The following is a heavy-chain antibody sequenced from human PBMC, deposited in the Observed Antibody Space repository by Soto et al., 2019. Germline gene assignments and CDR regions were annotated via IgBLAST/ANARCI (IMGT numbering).Heavy chain of an antibody. J-gene: IGHJ5*02. Sequence: SETLSLTCTVSGGSVSSSSYYWGWVRQPPGKGLEWVGNVYYSGSTNYNPSLKSRVTISVDKSKNQFSLKLSSVTAADTAVYYCARGQGFWSGPRFRYNWFDPWGQGTLVTVSS. V-gene: IGHV4-39*07. D-gene: IGHD3-3*01. CDR2: VYYSGST. CDR1: GGSVSSSSYY. CDR3: ARGQGFWSGPRFRYNWFDP.